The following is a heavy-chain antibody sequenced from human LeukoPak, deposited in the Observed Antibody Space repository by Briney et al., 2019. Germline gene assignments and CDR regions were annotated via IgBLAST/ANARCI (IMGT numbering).Heavy chain of an antibody. D-gene: IGHD3-22*01. Sequence: GGSLRLSCAASGFTSSSYAMQWVRQAPGKGLEHVSAISSNGGSTYYANSVKGRFTISRDNSKNTLYLQMGSLRAEDMAVYYCARALDYDSSGYNYWGQGTLVTVSS. CDR2: ISSNGGST. J-gene: IGHJ4*02. CDR3: ARALDYDSSGYNY. V-gene: IGHV3-64*01. CDR1: GFTSSSYA.